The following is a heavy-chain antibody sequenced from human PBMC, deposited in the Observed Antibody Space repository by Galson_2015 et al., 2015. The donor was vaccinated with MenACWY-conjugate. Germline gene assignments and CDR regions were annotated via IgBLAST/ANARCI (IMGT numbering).Heavy chain of an antibody. Sequence: SVKVSCKASGYTFTTFYLHWLRQAPGQGLEWVGVINPSGGTNANAQNFQDRVAMTRDTSPSTVYMDLSSLRSEDTAVYFCARSSGWIHSLQYMRRLDYWGQGTLFTVSS. V-gene: IGHV1-46*01. J-gene: IGHJ4*02. CDR3: ARSSGWIHSLQYMRRLDY. CDR1: GYTFTTFY. CDR2: INPSGGTN. D-gene: IGHD3-22*01.